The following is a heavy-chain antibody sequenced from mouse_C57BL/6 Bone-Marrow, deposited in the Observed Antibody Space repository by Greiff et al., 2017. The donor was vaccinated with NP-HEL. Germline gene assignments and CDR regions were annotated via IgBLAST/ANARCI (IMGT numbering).Heavy chain of an antibody. Sequence: QVQLKESGAGLVKPGASVKISCKASGYAFSSYWMNWVQERPGKGLEWIGQIYHGDGDTKYNGKFKGKATLTADKSSSTAYMQVSGLTSEDSAVYFCARGDYGSSRFGYAMDYWGQGTAVTVSS. D-gene: IGHD1-1*01. CDR2: IYHGDGDT. CDR1: GYAFSSYW. CDR3: ARGDYGSSRFGYAMDY. J-gene: IGHJ4*01. V-gene: IGHV1-80*01.